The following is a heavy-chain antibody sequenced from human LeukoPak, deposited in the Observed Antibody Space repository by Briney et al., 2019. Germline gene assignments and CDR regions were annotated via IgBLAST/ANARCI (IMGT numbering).Heavy chain of an antibody. D-gene: IGHD6-19*01. J-gene: IGHJ6*02. Sequence: GGSLRLSCAASGFTFSDYYMSWIRQAPGKGLEWASYISSSGSTIYYADSVKGRFTISRDNAKNSLYLQMNSLRAEDTAVYYCAREQLLAGYYYGMDVWGQGTTVTVSS. CDR2: ISSSGSTI. V-gene: IGHV3-11*01. CDR3: AREQLLAGYYYGMDV. CDR1: GFTFSDYY.